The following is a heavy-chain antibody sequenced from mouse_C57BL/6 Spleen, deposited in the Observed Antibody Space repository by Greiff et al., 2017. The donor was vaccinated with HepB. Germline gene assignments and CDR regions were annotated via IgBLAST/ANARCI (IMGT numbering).Heavy chain of an antibody. CDR2: INYDGSST. V-gene: IGHV5-16*01. Sequence: EVQLVESEGGLVQPGSSMKLSCTASGFTFSDYYMAWVRQVPEKGLEWVANINYDGSSTYYLDSLKSRFIISRDNAKNILYLQMSSLKSEDTATYYCARDPDGYYFDVWGTGTTVTVSS. CDR3: ARDPDGYYFDV. D-gene: IGHD2-3*01. CDR1: GFTFSDYY. J-gene: IGHJ1*03.